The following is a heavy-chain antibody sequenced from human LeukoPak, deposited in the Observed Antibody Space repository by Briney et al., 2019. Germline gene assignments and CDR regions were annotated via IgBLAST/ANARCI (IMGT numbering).Heavy chain of an antibody. V-gene: IGHV3-30*02. Sequence: GGSLRLSCAASGFTFSSYGMHWVRQAPGKGLEWVAFIRYDGSNKYYADSVKSRFTISRDNSKNTLYLQMNSLRAEDMAVYYCARDGIYCSGGSCYSYYYYGMDVWGQGTTVTVSS. CDR1: GFTFSSYG. J-gene: IGHJ6*02. CDR3: ARDGIYCSGGSCYSYYYYGMDV. D-gene: IGHD2-15*01. CDR2: IRYDGSNK.